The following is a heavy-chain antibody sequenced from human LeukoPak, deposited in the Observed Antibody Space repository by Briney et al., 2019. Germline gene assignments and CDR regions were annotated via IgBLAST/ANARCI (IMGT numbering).Heavy chain of an antibody. Sequence: GALRLSCAASGFTFSSAEMNWVRQAPGKGLEWIGEINHGGYTNYNPSLKSRVTISADTSKNQFSLKLSSVTAADTAVYFCGSSSNWQQYWGQGTLVTVSS. V-gene: IGHV4-34*01. D-gene: IGHD6-13*01. CDR3: GSSSNWQQY. CDR1: GFTFSSAE. J-gene: IGHJ1*01. CDR2: INHGGYT.